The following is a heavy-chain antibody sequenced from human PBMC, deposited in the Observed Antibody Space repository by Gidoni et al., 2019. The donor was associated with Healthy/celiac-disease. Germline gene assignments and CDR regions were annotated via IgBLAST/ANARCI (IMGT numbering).Heavy chain of an antibody. CDR3: AKQAITIFGVVLGYFDY. V-gene: IGHV3-9*01. D-gene: IGHD3-3*01. J-gene: IGHJ4*02. CDR1: GFTFADYA. CDR2: ISWNSGSI. Sequence: EVQLVESGGGLVQPGRSLRLACAGSGFTFADYAMHWVRQAPGQGLEWVSGISWNSGSIGYADSVKGRFTISRDNAKNSLYLQMNSLRAEDTALYYCAKQAITIFGVVLGYFDYWGQGTLVTVSS.